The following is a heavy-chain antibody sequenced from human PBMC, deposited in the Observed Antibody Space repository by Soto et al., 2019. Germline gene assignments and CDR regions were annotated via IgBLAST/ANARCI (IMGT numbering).Heavy chain of an antibody. D-gene: IGHD1-26*01. CDR2: IYYSGST. Sequence: SETLFLTCTVSGGSISSSSYYWGWIRQPPGKGLEWIGSIYYSGSTYYNPSLKSRVTISVDTSKNQFSLKLSSVTAADTAVFYCARQSGTYYFQFDYWGQGTLVTVSS. V-gene: IGHV4-39*01. CDR3: ARQSGTYYFQFDY. J-gene: IGHJ4*02. CDR1: GGSISSSSYY.